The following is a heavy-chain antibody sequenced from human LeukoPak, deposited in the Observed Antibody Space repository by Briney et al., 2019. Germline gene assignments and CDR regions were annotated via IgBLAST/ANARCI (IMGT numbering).Heavy chain of an antibody. V-gene: IGHV4-31*03. CDR1: GGSISSGGYY. CDR3: ASTYCSSTSCYMGRAEYFQH. D-gene: IGHD2-2*02. J-gene: IGHJ1*01. Sequence: SQTLSLTCTVSGGSISSGGYYWSWIRQHPGKRLEWIGYIYYSGSTYYNPSLKSRVTISVDTSKNQFSLKLSSVTAADTAVYYCASTYCSSTSCYMGRAEYFQHWGQGTLVTVSS. CDR2: IYYSGST.